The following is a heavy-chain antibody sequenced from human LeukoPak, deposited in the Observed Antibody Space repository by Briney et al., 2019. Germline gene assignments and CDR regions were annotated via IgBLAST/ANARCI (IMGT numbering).Heavy chain of an antibody. CDR2: INPNSGGT. V-gene: IGHV1-2*02. D-gene: IGHD3-10*01. CDR3: ARLGYGSGRYHNYYMDV. J-gene: IGHJ6*03. Sequence: ASVTVSCKASGYTFTGYYMHWVRQAPGQGLEWMGWINPNSGGTNYAQKLQGRVTMTTDTSTSTAYMELRSLRSDDTAVYYCARLGYGSGRYHNYYMDVWGKGTTVTVSS. CDR1: GYTFTGYY.